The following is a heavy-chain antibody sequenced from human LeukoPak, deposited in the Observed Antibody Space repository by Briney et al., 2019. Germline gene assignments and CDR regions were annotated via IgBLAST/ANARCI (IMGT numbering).Heavy chain of an antibody. Sequence: GRSLRLSCAASGFTFDDYAMHWVRQAPGKGLEWVSGISWNSGSIGYADSVKGRFTISRDNAKNSLYLQMNSLRAEDTALYYCATEITNDALDIWGQGTMVTVSS. CDR3: ATEITNDALDI. CDR2: ISWNSGSI. CDR1: GFTFDDYA. J-gene: IGHJ3*02. D-gene: IGHD3-10*01. V-gene: IGHV3-9*01.